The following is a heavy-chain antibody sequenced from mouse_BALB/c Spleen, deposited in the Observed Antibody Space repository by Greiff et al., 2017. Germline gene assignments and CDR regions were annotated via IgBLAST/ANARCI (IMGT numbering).Heavy chain of an antibody. CDR1: GFTFSSYT. CDR2: ISNGGGST. Sequence: EVKVVESGGGLVQPGGSLKLSCAASGFTFSSYTMSWVRQTPEKRLEWVAYISNGGGSTYYPDTVKGRFTISRDNAKNTLYLQMSSLKSEDTAMYYCARHPNGPWFAYWGQGTLVTVSA. CDR3: ARHPNGPWFAY. V-gene: IGHV5-12-2*01. J-gene: IGHJ3*01.